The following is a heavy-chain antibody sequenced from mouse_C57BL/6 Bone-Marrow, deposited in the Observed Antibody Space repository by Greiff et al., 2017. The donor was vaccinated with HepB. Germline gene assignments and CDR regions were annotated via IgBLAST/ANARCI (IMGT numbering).Heavy chain of an antibody. Sequence: LVESGAELARPGASVKLSCKASGYTFTSYGISWVKQRTGQGLEWIGEIYPRSGNTYYNEKFKGKATLTADKSSSTAYMELRSLTSEDSAVYFCAREEAYYSNYWGQGTTLTVSS. CDR3: AREEAYYSNY. CDR1: GYTFTSYG. V-gene: IGHV1-81*01. D-gene: IGHD2-12*01. CDR2: IYPRSGNT. J-gene: IGHJ2*01.